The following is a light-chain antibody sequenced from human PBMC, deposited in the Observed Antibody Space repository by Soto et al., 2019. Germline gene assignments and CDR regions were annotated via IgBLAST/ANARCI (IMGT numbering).Light chain of an antibody. CDR1: SGHSSYA. CDR2: LDSDGSH. Sequence: QLVLTQSPSASASLGASVKLTCTLSSGHSSYAIAWHQQQPEKGPRYLMKLDSDGSHTKGDAIPDRFSGSSSGAERYLTISSLQSEDEADYNCQTWGTGIHVVFPGETKLT. CDR3: QTWGTGIHVV. J-gene: IGLJ2*01. V-gene: IGLV4-69*01.